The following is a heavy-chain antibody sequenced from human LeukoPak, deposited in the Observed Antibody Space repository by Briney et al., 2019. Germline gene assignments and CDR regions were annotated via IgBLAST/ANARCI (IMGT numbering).Heavy chain of an antibody. CDR3: ARGGYGGVFDY. J-gene: IGHJ4*02. D-gene: IGHD4-23*01. CDR1: GFDFYDYM. CDR2: ISWDGGTT. V-gene: IGHV3-43D*04. Sequence: GGSLRLSCAASGFDFYDYMMHWVRHGPGKGLERVSLISWDGGTTNYADSVKGRFTISRDNTKNSLYFLMNDLTAEDTVFYYCARGGYGGVFDYWGQGTLVTVSS.